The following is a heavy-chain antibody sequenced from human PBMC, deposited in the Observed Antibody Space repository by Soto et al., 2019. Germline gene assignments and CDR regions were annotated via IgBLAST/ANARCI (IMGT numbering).Heavy chain of an antibody. Sequence: GGSLRLSCVASGFTFGSYDMHWVRQAPGKGLEYVSSISSNGGTTYYGNSVKGRFTISRDNSKNTLYLQMGSLRAEDMAVYYCVRRVSGNYDYWGQGTLVTVSS. CDR2: ISSNGGTT. V-gene: IGHV3-64*01. CDR3: VRRVSGNYDY. CDR1: GFTFGSYD. J-gene: IGHJ4*02. D-gene: IGHD1-7*01.